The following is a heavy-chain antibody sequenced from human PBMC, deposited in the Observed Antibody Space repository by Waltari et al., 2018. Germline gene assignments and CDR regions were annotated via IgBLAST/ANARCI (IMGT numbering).Heavy chain of an antibody. CDR2: IYHSGST. V-gene: IGHV4-38-2*02. J-gene: IGHJ3*02. CDR1: GYSISSGYY. CDR3: ARDYSTVTKPEAFDI. D-gene: IGHD4-17*01. Sequence: QVQLQESGPGLVKPSETLSLTCAVSGYSISSGYYWGWIRQPPGKGLEWIGSIYHSGSTYYNPSLKSRVTISVDTSKNQFSLKLSSVTATDTAVYYCARDYSTVTKPEAFDIWGQGTMVTVSS.